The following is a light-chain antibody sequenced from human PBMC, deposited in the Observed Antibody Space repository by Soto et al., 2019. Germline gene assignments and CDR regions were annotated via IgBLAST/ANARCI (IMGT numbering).Light chain of an antibody. CDR2: DVS. V-gene: IGLV2-8*01. J-gene: IGLJ3*02. Sequence: QSALTQPASVSGSPGQSITISCTGTSSDVGGYNYVSWYQQHPGKAPKLMIYDVSKRPSGVPDRFSGSKSGNTASLTVSGLQAEDEADYYCNSYAGSNHGVFGGGTKLTVL. CDR1: SSDVGGYNY. CDR3: NSYAGSNHGV.